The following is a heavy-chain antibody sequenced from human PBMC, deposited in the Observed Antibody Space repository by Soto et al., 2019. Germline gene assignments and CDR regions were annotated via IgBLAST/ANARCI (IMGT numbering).Heavy chain of an antibody. V-gene: IGHV3-23*01. CDR2: IFSGGVTT. Sequence: GGSLRLSCSASGCSMIDYTMGWVRLAPGKGLQWVATIFSGGVTTRYADSVTGRFSLSRDNSQNMMSLQMNSLRVEDTALYYCARDRQPDGIWTFDYWGRGTLVTVSS. J-gene: IGHJ4*02. D-gene: IGHD2-15*01. CDR1: GCSMIDYT. CDR3: ARDRQPDGIWTFDY.